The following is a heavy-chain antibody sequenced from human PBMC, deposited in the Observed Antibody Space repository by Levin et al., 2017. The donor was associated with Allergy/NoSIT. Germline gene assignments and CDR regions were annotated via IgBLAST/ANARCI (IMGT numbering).Heavy chain of an antibody. V-gene: IGHV4-59*08. CDR1: GGSISSYY. J-gene: IGHJ4*02. Sequence: SETLSLTCTVSGGSISSYYWSWIRQPPGKGLEWIGYIYYSGSTNYNPSLKSRVTISVDTSKNQFSLKLSSVTAADTAVYYCARQYFYSSGWYYFDYWGQGTLVTVSS. CDR3: ARQYFYSSGWYYFDY. CDR2: IYYSGST. D-gene: IGHD6-19*01.